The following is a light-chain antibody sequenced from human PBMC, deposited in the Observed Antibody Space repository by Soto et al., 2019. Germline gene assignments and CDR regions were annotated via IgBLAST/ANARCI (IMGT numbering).Light chain of an antibody. V-gene: IGKV3-15*01. Sequence: EIVMTQSPATLAVSPGERAALSCRASQSVSSNFAWYQQKPGQAPRLLIYGASSRATGTPAGFSGSGSGTEFTLTISSLQSEDFAVYYCQQYNNWPYTFGLGTKLEMK. CDR3: QQYNNWPYT. CDR2: GAS. CDR1: QSVSSN. J-gene: IGKJ2*01.